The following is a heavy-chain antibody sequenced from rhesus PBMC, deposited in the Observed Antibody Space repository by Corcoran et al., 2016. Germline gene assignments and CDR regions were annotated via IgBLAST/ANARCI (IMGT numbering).Heavy chain of an antibody. Sequence: EVQLVESGGGVVQRGGSRRRACAGSGCTFSSSGMSWLRPAPGKGLEWVSYISNGAASTYDADAVTGRVTISRYNSKNTLSLQMNSLSVEYTAWYYCAKDRAKFDYWGQLVLVTVFS. J-gene: IGHJ4*01. CDR2: ISNGAAST. V-gene: IGHV3S5*01. CDR3: AKDRAKFDY. CDR1: GCTFSSSG.